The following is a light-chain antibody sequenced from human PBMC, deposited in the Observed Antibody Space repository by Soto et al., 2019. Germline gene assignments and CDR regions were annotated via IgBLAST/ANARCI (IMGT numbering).Light chain of an antibody. V-gene: IGKV1-33*01. CDR3: QHYDHLPPLS. J-gene: IGKJ4*01. Sequence: DIQMTQSPSSLSASVGDRVTITCQASQDIRNYLNWYQQKPGQAPNLLIYDASNLRAGVPSRFSGSGSGTEFTFTISSLQPEDIATYYCQHYDHLPPLSFGGGTKVEIK. CDR1: QDIRNY. CDR2: DAS.